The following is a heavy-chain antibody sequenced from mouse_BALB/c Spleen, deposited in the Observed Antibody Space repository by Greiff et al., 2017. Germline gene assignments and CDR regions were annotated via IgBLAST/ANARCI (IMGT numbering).Heavy chain of an antibody. V-gene: IGHV4-1*02. CDR2: INPDSSTI. Sequence: AASGFDFSRYWMSWVRQAPGKGLEWIGEINPDSSTINYTPSLKDKFIISRDNAKNTLYLQMSKVRSEDTALYYCATYYYRYDDAMDYWGQGTSVTVSS. J-gene: IGHJ4*01. D-gene: IGHD2-14*01. CDR3: ATYYYRYDDAMDY. CDR1: GFDFSRYW.